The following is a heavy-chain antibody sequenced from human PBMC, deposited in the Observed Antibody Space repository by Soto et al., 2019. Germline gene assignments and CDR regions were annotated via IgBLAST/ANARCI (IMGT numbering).Heavy chain of an antibody. CDR3: ARDDPFDP. CDR2: IHSSGRS. J-gene: IGHJ5*02. Sequence: QVRLRESGPQVVKPSATLSLNCNVSGGAFRSYFWSWIRQSPGKGLEWIGNIHSSGRSNYNPSFKSRDSMSIDPSKNQFSVRLTSATPADTAVYYCARDDPFDPWGQGILVTVSS. CDR1: GGAFRSYF. V-gene: IGHV4-59*01.